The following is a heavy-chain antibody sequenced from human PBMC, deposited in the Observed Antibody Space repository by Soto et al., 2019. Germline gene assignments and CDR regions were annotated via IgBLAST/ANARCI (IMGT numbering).Heavy chain of an antibody. CDR1: GFTFDDYV. Sequence: EVQLVESRGGLVQPGGSLRLSCAASGFTFDDYVMHWVRQAPGKGLEWASGISWKSGTIGYADSVQGRFTISRDNAKNSLYLQMSSLRTEDTDFYYCAKDMSARSDSWLNGFDPWGQGTLVTVYS. D-gene: IGHD2-2*01. V-gene: IGHV3-9*01. CDR3: AKDMSARSDSWLNGFDP. J-gene: IGHJ5*02. CDR2: ISWKSGTI.